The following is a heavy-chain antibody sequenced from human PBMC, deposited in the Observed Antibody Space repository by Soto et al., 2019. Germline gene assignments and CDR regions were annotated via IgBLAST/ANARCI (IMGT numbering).Heavy chain of an antibody. Sequence: VQLLEYGGGLVQPGGSLRLSCADSAFTFNNYAMSWVRQAPGKGLEWVSGIGGSGRTTYYADSVKGRFPISRDTFNNTLCMQMNSLRAESTAVCNSAKSGYSNSSANFYAYWGQGTLVTFS. V-gene: IGHV3-23*01. CDR3: AKSGYSNSSANFYAY. CDR1: AFTFNNYA. J-gene: IGHJ4*02. CDR2: IGGSGRTT. D-gene: IGHD3-22*01.